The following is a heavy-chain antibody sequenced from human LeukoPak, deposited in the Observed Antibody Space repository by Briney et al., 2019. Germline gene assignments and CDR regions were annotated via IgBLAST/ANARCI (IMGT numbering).Heavy chain of an antibody. V-gene: IGHV3-30*02. D-gene: IGHD5-18*01. J-gene: IGHJ6*03. CDR2: IWYDGRNK. CDR1: GFTFSSYG. Sequence: GGSLRLSCAASGFTFSSYGIHWIRQAPGKGLEWVPFIWYDGRNKYYADSVKGRFTISRDNSKNTLYLQMNSLRAEDTAVYYCAKDGYSYGYYYYCYMDVWGKGTTVTVSS. CDR3: AKDGYSYGYYYYCYMDV.